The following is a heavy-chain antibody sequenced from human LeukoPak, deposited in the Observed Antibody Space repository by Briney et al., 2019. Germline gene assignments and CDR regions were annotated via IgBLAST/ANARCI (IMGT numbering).Heavy chain of an antibody. Sequence: PSETLSLTCAVYGGSFSGYYWSWIRQPPGKGLEWIGEINHSGSTYYNPSLKSRVTISVDTSKNQFSLKLSSVTAADTAVYYCATGFGIVGARFGPWGQGTLVTVSS. CDR3: ATGFGIVGARFGP. D-gene: IGHD1-26*01. J-gene: IGHJ5*02. V-gene: IGHV4-34*01. CDR2: INHSGST. CDR1: GGSFSGYY.